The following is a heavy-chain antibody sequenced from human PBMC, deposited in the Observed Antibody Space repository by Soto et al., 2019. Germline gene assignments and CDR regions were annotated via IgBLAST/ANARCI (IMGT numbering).Heavy chain of an antibody. V-gene: IGHV4-31*02. CDR3: ARVDRVYYYDRSCYHDY. J-gene: IGHJ4*02. Sequence: PSETLSLTCTVSGISITTGGYFWSWIRQHPGKGLEWIGYIFYNGSTFYNPSLKSRVSISLHTSKNQFSLRLTSVTAADTAVYYCARVDRVYYYDRSCYHDYWGQGTLVTVSS. CDR1: GISITTGGYF. D-gene: IGHD3-22*01. CDR2: IFYNGST.